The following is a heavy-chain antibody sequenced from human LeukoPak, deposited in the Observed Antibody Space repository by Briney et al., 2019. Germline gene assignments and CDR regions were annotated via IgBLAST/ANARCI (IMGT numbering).Heavy chain of an antibody. J-gene: IGHJ4*02. CDR3: ASTVYSSSWNAIDY. CDR2: IYYSGST. V-gene: IGHV4-30-4*08. D-gene: IGHD6-13*01. Sequence: SQTLSLTCTVSGGSISSGDYYWSWIRQPPGKGLEWIGYIYYSGSTYYNPSLKSRVTISVDKSKNQFSLKLSSVTAADTAVYYCASTVYSSSWNAIDYWGQGTLVTVSS. CDR1: GGSISSGDYY.